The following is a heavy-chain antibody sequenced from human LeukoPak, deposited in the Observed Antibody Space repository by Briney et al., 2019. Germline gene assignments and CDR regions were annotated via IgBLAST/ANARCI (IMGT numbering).Heavy chain of an antibody. J-gene: IGHJ4*02. V-gene: IGHV3-33*03. Sequence: PGKSLRLSCAASGFTFSTYGMHWVRQAPGMGLEWVAVIWYDGSNKWYAGSVRGRFTISRDNSNNTLYLEMNSLGVEDTAMYYCASAYGDYGLDYWGQGTLVTVSS. CDR3: ASAYGDYGLDY. CDR1: GFTFSTYG. D-gene: IGHD4-17*01. CDR2: IWYDGSNK.